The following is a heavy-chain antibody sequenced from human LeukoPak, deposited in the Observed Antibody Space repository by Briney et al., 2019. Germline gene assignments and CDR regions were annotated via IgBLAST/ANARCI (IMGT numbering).Heavy chain of an antibody. CDR1: GFTFSIYS. D-gene: IGHD2-21*01. CDR2: ITSSSGTI. Sequence: GGSLRLSCAASGFTFSIYSMNWVRQAPGKGLEWISYITSSSGTIYYTDSVKGRFTISRDNAKNSLYLQMSSLRAEDTAVYYCARVAPGHDIGRGYFDYWGQGTLVTVS. CDR3: ARVAPGHDIGRGYFDY. J-gene: IGHJ4*02. V-gene: IGHV3-48*01.